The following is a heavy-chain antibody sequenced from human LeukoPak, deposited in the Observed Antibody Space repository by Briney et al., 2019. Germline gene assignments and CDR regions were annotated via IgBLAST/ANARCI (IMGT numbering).Heavy chain of an antibody. CDR1: GGTFSSYA. Sequence: SVKVSCKASGGTFSSYAISWVRQAPGQGLEWMGGIIPIFGTANYAQKFQGRVTITADESTSTAYMELSSLRSENTAVYYCARAHPIAAAGPWGYYYYYMDVWGKGTTVTVSS. V-gene: IGHV1-69*01. D-gene: IGHD6-13*01. CDR3: ARAHPIAAAGPWGYYYYYMDV. CDR2: IIPIFGTA. J-gene: IGHJ6*03.